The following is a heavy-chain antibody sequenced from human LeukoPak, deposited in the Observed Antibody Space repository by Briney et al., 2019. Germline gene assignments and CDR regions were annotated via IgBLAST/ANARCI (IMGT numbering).Heavy chain of an antibody. D-gene: IGHD3-10*01. V-gene: IGHV4-59*08. CDR2: IYYSGST. CDR3: ARHADIRGWFGELLFSYGMDV. Sequence: PSETLSLTCTVSGGSISSYYWSWIRQPPGKGLEWIGYIYYSGSTNYNPSLKNRVTISVDTSKNQFSLKLSSVTAADTAVYYCARHADIRGWFGELLFSYGMDVWGQGTTVTVSS. J-gene: IGHJ6*02. CDR1: GGSISSYY.